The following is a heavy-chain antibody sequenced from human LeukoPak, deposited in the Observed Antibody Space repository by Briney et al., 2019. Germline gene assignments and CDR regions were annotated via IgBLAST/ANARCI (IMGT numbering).Heavy chain of an antibody. D-gene: IGHD3-10*01. CDR2: ISSNGGRT. CDR3: AASGGSYGSGSYHY. V-gene: IGHV3-64D*06. CDR1: GFSFSSYA. J-gene: IGHJ4*02. Sequence: GGSLRLSCSASGFSFSSYAMHWVRQAPGKGLEYVSAISSNGGRTYYADSVKGRFTISRDNSKNTLYLQMSSLRAEDTAVYYCAASGGSYGSGSYHYWGQGTLVTVSS.